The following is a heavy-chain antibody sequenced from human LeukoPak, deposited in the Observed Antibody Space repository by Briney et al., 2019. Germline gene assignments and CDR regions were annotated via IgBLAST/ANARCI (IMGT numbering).Heavy chain of an antibody. CDR2: ISSSSSYI. Sequence: PGGSLRLSCAASGFTFSSYSVNWVRQAPGKGLEWVLSISSSSSYIYYADSVKGRFTISRDNAKNSLYLQMNSLRAEDTAVYYCARDSTSYYDFWSGYCFDYWGQGTLVTVSS. CDR3: ARDSTSYYDFWSGYCFDY. J-gene: IGHJ4*02. V-gene: IGHV3-21*01. CDR1: GFTFSSYS. D-gene: IGHD3-3*01.